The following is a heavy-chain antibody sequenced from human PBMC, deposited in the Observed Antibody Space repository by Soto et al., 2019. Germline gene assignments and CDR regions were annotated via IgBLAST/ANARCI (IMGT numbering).Heavy chain of an antibody. CDR1: GFTFSNYG. D-gene: IGHD3-3*01. CDR2: IVGGGGTT. CDR3: AKDHDYDFWGGYPNWFDP. J-gene: IGHJ5*02. V-gene: IGHV3-23*01. Sequence: EVQLLESGGGLVQPGGSPRLSCAASGFTFSNYGMNWVRQAPGKGLEWVSAIVGGGGTTYYADSVRGRFTVSRDNSKNTLYLQMNSLRAEDTAVYYCAKDHDYDFWGGYPNWFDPWGQGTLVTVSS.